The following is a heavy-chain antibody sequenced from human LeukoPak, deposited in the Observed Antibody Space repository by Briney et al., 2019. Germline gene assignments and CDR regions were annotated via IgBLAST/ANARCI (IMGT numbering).Heavy chain of an antibody. CDR3: AGEFSSRGLDY. J-gene: IGHJ4*02. D-gene: IGHD6-6*01. Sequence: SETLSLTCSASGGSISSYYWSWIRQPPGKGLEWIGYIYYSGSTNYNPSLKSRVTISVDTSKNQFSLKLSSVTAADTAVYYCAGEFSSRGLDYWGQGTLVTVSS. V-gene: IGHV4-59*01. CDR2: IYYSGST. CDR1: GGSISSYY.